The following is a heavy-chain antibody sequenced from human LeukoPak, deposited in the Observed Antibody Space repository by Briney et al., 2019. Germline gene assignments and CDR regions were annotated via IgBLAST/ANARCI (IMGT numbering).Heavy chain of an antibody. V-gene: IGHV3-48*03. CDR3: ARETGSYDY. Sequence: GGSLRLSCAASGFTFSSYEMNWVRQAPGKGLEWVSYISSSGSTVYYADSVKGRFTISRGNAKNSLYLQMNSLRAEDTAVYYCARETGSYDYWGQGTLVTVSS. CDR2: ISSSGSTV. D-gene: IGHD3-9*01. CDR1: GFTFSSYE. J-gene: IGHJ4*02.